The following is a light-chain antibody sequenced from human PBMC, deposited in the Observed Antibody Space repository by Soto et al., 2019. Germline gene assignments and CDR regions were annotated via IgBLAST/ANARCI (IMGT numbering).Light chain of an antibody. J-gene: IGKJ5*01. CDR3: QQYGSSST. V-gene: IGKV3-20*01. CDR1: QTISSSS. CDR2: GAS. Sequence: IVLTQSPGTLSLSPGERATLSYRASQTISSSSLAWYQQKGGQAPRLLIYGASSRATGIPDRFSGSGSGTDFTLTISRLEPDDFAVHYCQQYGSSSTFGQGTRLEIK.